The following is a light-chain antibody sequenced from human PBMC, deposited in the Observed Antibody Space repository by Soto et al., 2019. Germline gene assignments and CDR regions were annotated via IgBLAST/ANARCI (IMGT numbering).Light chain of an antibody. CDR2: GAS. J-gene: IGKJ4*01. Sequence: EIVMTQFPATLSVSPGERATLSCRASHSVTNDLAWYQHKPGQAPRLLIHGASTRATGTPARFSAVGSGTDFTLTISRLEPEDFAVYYCQQYGSSPTFGGGTKVDIK. CDR1: HSVTND. V-gene: IGKV3-15*01. CDR3: QQYGSSPT.